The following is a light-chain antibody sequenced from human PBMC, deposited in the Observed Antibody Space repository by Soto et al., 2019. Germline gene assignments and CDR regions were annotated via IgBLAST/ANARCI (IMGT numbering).Light chain of an antibody. J-gene: IGKJ1*01. CDR2: AAS. CDR3: QQHYITPWT. Sequence: DIQMTQSPSSLSASVGDRVTIPCRASQSINWYLNWYQQKPGKAPNLLIYAASSLQSGVPSRFSGSGSGTDFTLTISSLQSEDFATYYCQQHYITPWTFGQGTKVDIK. V-gene: IGKV1-39*01. CDR1: QSINWY.